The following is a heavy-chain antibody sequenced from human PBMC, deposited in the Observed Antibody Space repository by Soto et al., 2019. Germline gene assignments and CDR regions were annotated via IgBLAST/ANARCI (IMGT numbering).Heavy chain of an antibody. D-gene: IGHD6-19*01. CDR1: GGSISSYY. J-gene: IGHJ4*02. CDR2: IYYSGST. V-gene: IGHV4-59*01. Sequence: PSETLSLTCTVSGGSISSYYWSWIRQPPGKGLEWIGYIYYSGSTNYNPSLKSRVTISVDTSKNQFSLKLSSVTAADTAVYYCARLRLYSSGWVDFWGQGTLVTVS. CDR3: ARLRLYSSGWVDF.